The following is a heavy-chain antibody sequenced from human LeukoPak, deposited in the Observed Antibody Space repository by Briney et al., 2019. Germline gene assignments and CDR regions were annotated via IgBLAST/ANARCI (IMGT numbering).Heavy chain of an antibody. CDR3: AKDPSLAY. V-gene: IGHV3-30*18. CDR1: GFTFSNHN. D-gene: IGHD1-26*01. J-gene: IGHJ4*02. Sequence: GGSLRLSCAASGFTFSNHNMDWVRQAPGKGLEWVAVISYDGSNKYYADSVKGRFTISRDNSKNTLYLQMNSLRAEDTAVYYCAKDPSLAYWGQGTLVTVSS. CDR2: ISYDGSNK.